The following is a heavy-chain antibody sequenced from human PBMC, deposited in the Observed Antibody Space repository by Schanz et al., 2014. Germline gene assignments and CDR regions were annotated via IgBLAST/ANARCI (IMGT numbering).Heavy chain of an antibody. CDR2: IETSGSPL. CDR3: ARDSDRHVIVGHYGLDV. CDR1: GFTFNHYS. Sequence: EVQLVESGGGLVQPGGSLRLSCAASGFTFNHYSMNWVRQAPGKGLEWVSYIETSGSPLYYADSVKGRFSISRDNAKNSLYLQMNSLRDEDTAVYYCARDSDRHVIVGHYGLDVWGQGTTVIVS. J-gene: IGHJ6*02. V-gene: IGHV3-48*02. D-gene: IGHD2-21*01.